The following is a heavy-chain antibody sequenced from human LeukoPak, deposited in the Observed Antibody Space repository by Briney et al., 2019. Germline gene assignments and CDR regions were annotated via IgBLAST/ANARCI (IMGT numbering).Heavy chain of an antibody. J-gene: IGHJ4*02. CDR3: ARRKRTYYDILTGYSYYFDY. Sequence: GGSLRLSCAASGFTFSSYWMSWVRPAPGKGLEWVANTKQDGSEKYYVDSVKGRFTISRDNAKNSLYLQMNSLRAEDTAVYYCARRKRTYYDILTGYSYYFDYWGQGTLVTVSS. CDR1: GFTFSSYW. V-gene: IGHV3-7*01. CDR2: TKQDGSEK. D-gene: IGHD3-9*01.